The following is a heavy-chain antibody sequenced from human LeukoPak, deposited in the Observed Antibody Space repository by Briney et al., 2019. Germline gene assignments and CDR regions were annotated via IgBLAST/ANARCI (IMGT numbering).Heavy chain of an antibody. D-gene: IGHD6-13*01. CDR2: INHSGST. V-gene: IGHV4-34*01. CDR1: GGSFSGYY. J-gene: IGHJ6*02. Sequence: KPSETLSLTCAVYGGSFSGYYWSWIRQPPGKGLEWIGEINHSGSTNYNPSLKSRVTMSVDTSKNQFSLKLSSVTAADTAVYYCARGEDSSSWYWGTYYYYGMDVWGQGTTVTVSS. CDR3: ARGEDSSSWYWGTYYYYGMDV.